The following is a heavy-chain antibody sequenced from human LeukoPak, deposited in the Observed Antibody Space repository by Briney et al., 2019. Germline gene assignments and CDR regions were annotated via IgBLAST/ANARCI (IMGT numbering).Heavy chain of an antibody. V-gene: IGHV3-9*01. Sequence: GGSLRLSCAASGFTFPDYAMHWVRQAPGKGLEWVSGISCNGALITYVDSVKGRFTISRDNAKNSLFLQMNSLRAEDTAWYYCVKDGTVTATGQFDHWGQGTLVTVSS. CDR3: VKDGTVTATGQFDH. CDR1: GFTFPDYA. J-gene: IGHJ4*02. D-gene: IGHD4-17*01. CDR2: ISCNGALI.